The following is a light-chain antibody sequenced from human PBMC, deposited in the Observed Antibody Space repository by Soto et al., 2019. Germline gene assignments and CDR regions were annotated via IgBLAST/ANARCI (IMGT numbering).Light chain of an antibody. CDR1: QGISSW. V-gene: IGKV1-12*01. J-gene: IGKJ5*01. Sequence: QKSRAPSDWSSPVGPSDTINCLASQGISSWLAWYQQKPGKAPKLLIYAASSLQSGVPSRFSGSGSGTHSTLVFSRLKPEDFPSYYWQQANRLPITFGQGTRLEIK. CDR3: QQANRLPIT. CDR2: AAS.